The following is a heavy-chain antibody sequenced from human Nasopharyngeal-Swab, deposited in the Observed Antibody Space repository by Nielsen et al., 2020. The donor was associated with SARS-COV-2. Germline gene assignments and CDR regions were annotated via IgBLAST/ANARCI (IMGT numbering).Heavy chain of an antibody. V-gene: IGHV3-53*01. CDR1: GFTVSSNY. J-gene: IGHJ4*02. CDR2: IYSGGST. Sequence: GESLKISCAASGFTVSSNYMSWVRQAPGKGLEWVSVIYSGGSTYYADSVKGRFTMSRDSSKNTVSLQMNGLRDDDTAIYYCAKDLWYWAFDFWGQGTLVTVSS. D-gene: IGHD2-21*01. CDR3: AKDLWYWAFDF.